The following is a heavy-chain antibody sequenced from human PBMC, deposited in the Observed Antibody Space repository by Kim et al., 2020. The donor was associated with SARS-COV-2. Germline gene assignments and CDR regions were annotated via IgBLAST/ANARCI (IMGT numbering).Heavy chain of an antibody. CDR3: ARGSPDIVVVPAAAGKGFDP. CDR1: GGSFSGYY. J-gene: IGHJ5*02. D-gene: IGHD2-2*01. V-gene: IGHV4-34*01. Sequence: SETLSLTCAVYGGSFSGYYWSWIRQPPGKGLEWIGEINHSGSTNYNPSLKSRVTISVDTSKNQFSLKLSSVTAADTAVYYCARGSPDIVVVPAAAGKGFDPWGQGTLVTVSS. CDR2: INHSGST.